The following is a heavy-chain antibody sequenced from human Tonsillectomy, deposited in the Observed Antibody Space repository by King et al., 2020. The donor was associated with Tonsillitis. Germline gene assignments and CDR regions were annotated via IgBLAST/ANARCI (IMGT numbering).Heavy chain of an antibody. CDR2: IYYSGST. D-gene: IGHD3-22*01. J-gene: IGHJ3*02. V-gene: IGHV4-59*01. CDR3: AREGGYGHAFEI. CDR1: GLSISSYY. Sequence: VQLQESGPGLVKPSETLSLTCTVAGLSISSYYWSWIRQPPGKGLEWIGYIYYSGSTNYNPSLKSRVTISVDTSKNQFSLKLSSVTAADTAVYYCAREGGYGHAFEIWGQGTMVTVSS.